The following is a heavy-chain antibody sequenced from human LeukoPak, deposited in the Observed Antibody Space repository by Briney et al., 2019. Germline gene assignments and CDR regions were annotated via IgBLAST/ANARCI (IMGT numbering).Heavy chain of an antibody. CDR2: ISGSGGST. CDR3: AKEASYCTNGVCYSRIFDT. D-gene: IGHD2-8*01. CDR1: GFTFSSYA. Sequence: GGSLRLSCAASGFTFSSYAMSWVRQAPGKGLEWVSAISGSGGSTFYADSVKGRFTMSRDNSKNTLYLQMNSLTAEDTAVYYCAKEASYCTNGVCYSRIFDTWGQGTLVTVSS. J-gene: IGHJ5*02. V-gene: IGHV3-23*01.